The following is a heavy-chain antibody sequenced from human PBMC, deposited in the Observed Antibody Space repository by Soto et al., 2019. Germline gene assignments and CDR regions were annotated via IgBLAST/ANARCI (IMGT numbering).Heavy chain of an antibody. Sequence: QVQLVQSGAEVKKPGSSVKVPCKASGGTFSSYAISWVRQAPGQGLEWMGGIIPIFGTANYAQKFQGRVTITADESTSTAYMELSSMRSEDTAVYYCARTLEYSSSPDYYYYGMDVWGQGTTVTVSS. CDR3: ARTLEYSSSPDYYYYGMDV. D-gene: IGHD6-6*01. CDR1: GGTFSSYA. V-gene: IGHV1-69*01. J-gene: IGHJ6*02. CDR2: IIPIFGTA.